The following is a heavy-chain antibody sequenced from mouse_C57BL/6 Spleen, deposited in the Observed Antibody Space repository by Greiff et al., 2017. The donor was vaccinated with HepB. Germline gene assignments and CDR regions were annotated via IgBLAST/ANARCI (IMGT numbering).Heavy chain of an antibody. CDR1: GYTFTDYY. J-gene: IGHJ4*01. CDR3: AIKEKDSSGAVGAMDY. V-gene: IGHV1-19*01. CDR2: INPYNGGT. Sequence: EVQLQQSGPVLVKPGASVKMSCKASGYTFTDYYMNWVKQSHGKSLEWIGVINPYNGGTSYNQKFKGKATLTVDKSSSTAYMELNSLTSEDSAVYYCAIKEKDSSGAVGAMDYWGQGTSVTVSS. D-gene: IGHD3-2*02.